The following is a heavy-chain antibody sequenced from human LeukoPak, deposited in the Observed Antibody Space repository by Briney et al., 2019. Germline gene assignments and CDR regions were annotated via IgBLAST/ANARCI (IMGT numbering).Heavy chain of an antibody. CDR3: ATSLGSGEKYYFDY. V-gene: IGHV3-66*02. CDR1: GFTVSSNY. CDR2: IYSGGST. J-gene: IGHJ4*02. D-gene: IGHD3-3*01. Sequence: GGSLRLSCAASGFTVSSNYMSWVRQAPGKGLEWVSVIYSGGSTYYADSVKGRFTISRDNSKNTLYLQMNSLRAEDTAVYYCATSLGSGEKYYFDYWGQGTLVTVSS.